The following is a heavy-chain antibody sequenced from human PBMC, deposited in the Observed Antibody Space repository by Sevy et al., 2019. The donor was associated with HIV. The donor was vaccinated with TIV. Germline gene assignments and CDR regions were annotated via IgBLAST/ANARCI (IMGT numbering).Heavy chain of an antibody. CDR3: TRDRYTLVRGIIMTWFDP. CDR1: GGSISGYY. CDR2: THSNGNT. D-gene: IGHD3-10*01. V-gene: IGHV4-59*01. J-gene: IGHJ5*02. Sequence: SETLSLTCTVSGGSISGYYWSWIRQSPGKGLEWIAYTHSNGNTNYNPSLKSRVTISIDTSKNQSSLKLSSVTAADTAVYYCTRDRYTLVRGIIMTWFDPWGQGTLVTVSS.